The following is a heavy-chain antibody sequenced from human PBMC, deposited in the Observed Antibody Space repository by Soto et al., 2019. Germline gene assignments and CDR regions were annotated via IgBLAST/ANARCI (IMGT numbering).Heavy chain of an antibody. CDR2: MSSDGTNE. D-gene: IGHD2-15*01. CDR3: ARRIAGNTGHAMDV. CDR1: GFTFTTYA. J-gene: IGHJ6*02. V-gene: IGHV3-30-3*01. Sequence: GGSLRLSCAASGFTFTTYAMNWVRQAPGKGLEWVALMSSDGTNEHYADSVRGRFTVSRDNSRNTLFLQMNNLRTDDTAVYYCARRIAGNTGHAMDVRGQGTTVTVSS.